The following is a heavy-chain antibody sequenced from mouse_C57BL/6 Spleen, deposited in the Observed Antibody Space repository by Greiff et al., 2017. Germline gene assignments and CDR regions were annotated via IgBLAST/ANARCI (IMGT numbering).Heavy chain of an antibody. CDR2: FYPGSGSI. J-gene: IGHJ4*01. D-gene: IGHD1-1*01. V-gene: IGHV1-62-2*01. Sequence: QVQLKESGAELVKPGASVKLSCKASGYTFTEYTIHWVKQRSGQGLEWIGWFYPGSGSIKYNEKFKDKATLTADKSSSTVYMELSRLTSEDSAVYFCARHGDYYGSRDYAMDYWGQGTSVTVSS. CDR1: GYTFTEYT. CDR3: ARHGDYYGSRDYAMDY.